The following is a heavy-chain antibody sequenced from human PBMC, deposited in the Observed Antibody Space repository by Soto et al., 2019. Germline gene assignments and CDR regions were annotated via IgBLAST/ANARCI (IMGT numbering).Heavy chain of an antibody. Sequence: SETLSLTCTVSGGSISSSSYYWVWIRQPPGKGLEWIGSIYYSGSTYYNPSLKSRVTISVDTSKNQFSLKLSSVTAADTAVYYCARRVAVGYYYYGMDVWGQGTTVTVSS. D-gene: IGHD6-19*01. V-gene: IGHV4-39*01. CDR2: IYYSGST. CDR3: ARRVAVGYYYYGMDV. CDR1: GGSISSSSYY. J-gene: IGHJ6*02.